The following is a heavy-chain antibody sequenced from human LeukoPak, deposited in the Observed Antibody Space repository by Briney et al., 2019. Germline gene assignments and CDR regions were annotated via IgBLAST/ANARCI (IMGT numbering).Heavy chain of an antibody. V-gene: IGHV3-7*03. CDR3: ARDCIATRPVVCYGMDV. Sequence: PGGSLRHSCAASGFTFSDYWMNWVRQAPGKGLEWVANIKQDGSDKYYVDSAKGRFTISRDNVKDSPYLQMNSLRAEDSAVYYCARDCIATRPVVCYGMDVWGQGTTVTVSS. D-gene: IGHD6-6*01. CDR2: IKQDGSDK. J-gene: IGHJ6*02. CDR1: GFTFSDYW.